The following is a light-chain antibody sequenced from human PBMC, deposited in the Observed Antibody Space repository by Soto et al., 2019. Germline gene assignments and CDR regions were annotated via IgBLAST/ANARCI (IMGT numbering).Light chain of an antibody. CDR1: QSVRSSH. J-gene: IGKJ4*01. V-gene: IGKV3D-20*01. Sequence: EIVLTQSPAPLSLSPGERATLSCGASQSVRSSHLAWYQQKLGLAPRLLIYGASNRATGIPDRFSGSGSGTDFTLTISRLEPEDFAVYYCQQYDNSPLTFGGGTKVDI. CDR2: GAS. CDR3: QQYDNSPLT.